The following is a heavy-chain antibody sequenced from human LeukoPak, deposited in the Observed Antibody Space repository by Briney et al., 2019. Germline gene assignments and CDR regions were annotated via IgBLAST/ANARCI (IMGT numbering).Heavy chain of an antibody. CDR3: ARGFSDYYDSSGYYPYYFDY. D-gene: IGHD3-22*01. J-gene: IGHJ4*02. CDR2: IWYDGSNK. Sequence: GGSLRLSCAASGFTFSNFGVHWVRQAPGKGLEWVAVIWYDGSNKYYADSVKGRFTISRDNSKNTLYLQMNSLRAEDTAVYYCARGFSDYYDSSGYYPYYFDYWGQGTLVTVSS. V-gene: IGHV3-33*08. CDR1: GFTFSNFG.